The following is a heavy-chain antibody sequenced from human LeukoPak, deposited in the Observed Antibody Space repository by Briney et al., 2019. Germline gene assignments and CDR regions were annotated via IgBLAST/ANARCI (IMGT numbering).Heavy chain of an antibody. V-gene: IGHV4-30-2*01. CDR2: IYHSGST. D-gene: IGHD2-2*01. Sequence: PSETLSLTCTVSGGSISSGGYYWSWIRQPPGKGLEWIGYIYHSGSTYYNPSLKSRVTISVDRSKNQFSLKLSSVTAADTAVYYCARVSAAVVPAAMHYWGQGALVTVSS. J-gene: IGHJ4*02. CDR1: GGSISSGGYY. CDR3: ARVSAAVVPAAMHY.